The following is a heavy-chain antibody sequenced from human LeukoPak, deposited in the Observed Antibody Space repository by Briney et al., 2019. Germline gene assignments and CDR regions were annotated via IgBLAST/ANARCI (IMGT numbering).Heavy chain of an antibody. D-gene: IGHD3-22*01. CDR2: ISGSGGST. CDR3: AKAHSYYYDSSGYYYN. V-gene: IGHV3-23*01. J-gene: IGHJ4*02. CDR1: GFTFSSYG. Sequence: GRSLRLSCAASGFTFSSYGMHWVRQAPGKGLEWVSAISGSGGSTYYADSVKGRFTISRDNSKNTLYLQMNSLRAEDTAVYYCAKAHSYYYDSSGYYYNWGQGTLVTVSS.